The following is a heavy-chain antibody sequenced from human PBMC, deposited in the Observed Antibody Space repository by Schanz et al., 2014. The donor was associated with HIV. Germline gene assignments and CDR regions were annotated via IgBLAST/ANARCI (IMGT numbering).Heavy chain of an antibody. CDR1: GFTFNNYA. V-gene: IGHV3-23*01. J-gene: IGHJ6*02. D-gene: IGHD2-8*01. CDR2: INWNGDTT. Sequence: EVQLLEFGGGSVRPGESLRLSCLASGFTFNNYAMSWVRQAPGKGLEWVAVINWNGDTTYYADSVKGRFTISRDNSNNVLFLHMPTLRAEDTATYYCANSGYCISGICYTRGDGMDVWGQGTTVTVSS. CDR3: ANSGYCISGICYTRGDGMDV.